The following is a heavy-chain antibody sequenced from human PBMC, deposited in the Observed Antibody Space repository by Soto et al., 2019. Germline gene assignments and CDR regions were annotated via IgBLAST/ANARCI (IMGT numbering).Heavy chain of an antibody. V-gene: IGHV3-23*01. D-gene: IGHD5-18*01. CDR2: ISGSGGST. J-gene: IGHJ4*02. CDR3: AKENVDTAMVTLNYFDY. CDR1: GFTFSSYA. Sequence: PGGSLRLSCAASGFTFSSYAMSWVRQAPGKGLEWVSAISGSGGSTYYADSVKGRFTISRDNSKNTLYLQMNSLRAEDTAVYYCAKENVDTAMVTLNYFDYWGQGTLVTSPQ.